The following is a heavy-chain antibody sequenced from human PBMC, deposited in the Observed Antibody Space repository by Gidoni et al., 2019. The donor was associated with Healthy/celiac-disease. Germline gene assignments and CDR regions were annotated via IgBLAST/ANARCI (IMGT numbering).Heavy chain of an antibody. Sequence: QVQLVQSGAEVKKPGASVKVSCKASGYIFSSYGLSWVRQAPGQGLEWMGWISTYNGNTNYAQKLQGRVTMTTDTSTSTAYMELRSLRSDDTAIYYCARDRLIAAYYYDSSGYYHTDYWGQGTLVTVSS. J-gene: IGHJ4*02. D-gene: IGHD3-22*01. CDR3: ARDRLIAAYYYDSSGYYHTDY. V-gene: IGHV1-18*01. CDR1: GYIFSSYG. CDR2: ISTYNGNT.